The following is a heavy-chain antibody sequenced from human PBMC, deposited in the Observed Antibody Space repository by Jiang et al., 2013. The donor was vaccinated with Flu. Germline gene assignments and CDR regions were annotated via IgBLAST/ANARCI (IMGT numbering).Heavy chain of an antibody. J-gene: IGHJ4*02. CDR2: IRYDGSNK. D-gene: IGHD3-10*01. V-gene: IGHV3-30*02. CDR1: GFTFSSYG. CDR3: AKLVGSGSPDFDY. Sequence: QLLEVWGEAWSSLGGPVRLSCAASGFTFSSYGMHWVRQAPGKGLEWVAFIRYDGSNKYYADSVKGRFTISRDNSKNTLYLQMNSLRAEDTAVYYCAKLVGSGSPDFDYWGQGTLVTVSS.